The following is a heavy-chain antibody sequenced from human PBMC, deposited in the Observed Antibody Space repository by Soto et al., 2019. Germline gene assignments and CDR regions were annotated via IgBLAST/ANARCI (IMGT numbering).Heavy chain of an antibody. D-gene: IGHD6-13*01. CDR2: ISWNSGTI. CDR3: AKDMRGGSSSSRYYYGLDV. J-gene: IGHJ6*02. Sequence: GGSLRLSCAASGFTFDDYAMHWVRQAPGKGLEWVTGISWNSGTIVYADSVKGRFTISRDNAKNSLYLQMNSLRGEDTALYYCAKDMRGGSSSSRYYYGLDVWGQGTTVTVSS. V-gene: IGHV3-9*01. CDR1: GFTFDDYA.